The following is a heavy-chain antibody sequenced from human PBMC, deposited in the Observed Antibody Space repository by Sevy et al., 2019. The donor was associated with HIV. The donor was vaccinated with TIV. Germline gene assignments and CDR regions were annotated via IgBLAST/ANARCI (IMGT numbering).Heavy chain of an antibody. CDR2: IVVGSGNT. V-gene: IGHV1-58*01. CDR1: GFTFSRSA. J-gene: IGHJ4*02. D-gene: IGHD2-21*01. CDR3: ARAGPLGDLDHFDR. Sequence: ASVKVSCKASGFTFSRSAVQWVRQARGQRLEWIGWIVVGSGNTNSAQKFQERVTITRDMSTSTAYMELSSLRSEDTAVYYCARAGPLGDLDHFDRWGQGTLVTVSS.